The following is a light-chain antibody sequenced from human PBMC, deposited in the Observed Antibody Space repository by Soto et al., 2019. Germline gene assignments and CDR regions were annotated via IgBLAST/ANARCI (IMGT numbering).Light chain of an antibody. CDR3: QQYYSTPPYT. CDR2: WAS. CDR1: QSVLYSSNNKNY. V-gene: IGKV4-1*01. J-gene: IGKJ2*01. Sequence: DIVLTQSPDSLAVSLGERATINCKSSQSVLYSSNNKNYLAWYHQKPGQPPKLLISWASTRDSGVPDRFSGSGSGTDFTLTISSLQAEDVAVYYCQQYYSTPPYTFGQGTKLEIK.